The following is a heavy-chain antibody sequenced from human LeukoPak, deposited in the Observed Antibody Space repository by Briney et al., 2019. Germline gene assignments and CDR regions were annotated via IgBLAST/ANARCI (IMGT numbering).Heavy chain of an antibody. V-gene: IGHV3-30*04. CDR1: GFTFSSYA. Sequence: GGSLRLSCAASGFTFSSYAMHWVRQAPGKGLEWVAVISYDGSNKYYADSVKGRFTISRDNSKNTLYQQMNSLRAEGTAVYYCARDVGGQWLTQGYYYYGMDVWGQGTTVTVSS. D-gene: IGHD6-19*01. J-gene: IGHJ6*02. CDR3: ARDVGGQWLTQGYYYYGMDV. CDR2: ISYDGSNK.